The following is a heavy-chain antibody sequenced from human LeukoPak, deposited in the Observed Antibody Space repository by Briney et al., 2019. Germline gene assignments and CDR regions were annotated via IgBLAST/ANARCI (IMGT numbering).Heavy chain of an antibody. V-gene: IGHV3-74*01. CDR1: GFTFTSFW. D-gene: IGHD2-15*01. CDR3: ARGGCSGGACYLDS. CDR2: INSDETSI. Sequence: PGGSLRLSCATSGFTFTSFWTHWVRQGPGKGLVWVSRINSDETSISYADSVTGRFTISRDNAKNTLYLQMNSLRAEDTAVYFCARGGCSGGACYLDSWGQGILVTVSS. J-gene: IGHJ4*02.